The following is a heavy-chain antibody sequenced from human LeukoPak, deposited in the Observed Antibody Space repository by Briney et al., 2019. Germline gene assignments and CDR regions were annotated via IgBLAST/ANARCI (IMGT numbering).Heavy chain of an antibody. CDR3: TTDLPNTAMVDY. CDR1: GFTFSNAW. Sequence: PAGSLRLSCAASGFTFSNAWMSWVRPAPGQGLEWGGRLKSKTAGGTTDYAAPVNGTFTTSRDGSKSALYLQISSLKTEYTAVYYCTTDLPNTAMVDYGGRGTVDSVS. D-gene: IGHD5-18*01. CDR2: LKSKTAGGTT. J-gene: IGHJ4*02. V-gene: IGHV3-15*01.